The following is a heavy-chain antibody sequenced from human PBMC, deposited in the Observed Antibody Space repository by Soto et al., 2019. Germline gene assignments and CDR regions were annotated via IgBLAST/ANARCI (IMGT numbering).Heavy chain of an antibody. D-gene: IGHD3-22*01. CDR3: VRDYYDTSGYPNTFDM. Sequence: GGSLRLSCAASGFTFSSYSMNWVRQAPGKGLEWVSSISSSSSYIYYADSVKGRFTISRDNAKNSLYLDLTRLRAEDTAVYFCVRDYYDTSGYPNTFDMWGQGTMVTVSS. J-gene: IGHJ3*02. CDR1: GFTFSSYS. V-gene: IGHV3-21*01. CDR2: ISSSSSYI.